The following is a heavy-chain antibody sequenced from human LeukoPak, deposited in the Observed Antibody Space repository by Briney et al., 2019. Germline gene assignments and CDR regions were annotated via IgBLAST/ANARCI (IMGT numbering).Heavy chain of an antibody. D-gene: IGHD3-10*01. Sequence: PGGSLRLSCSASGFTFNRYPMHWVRQAPGKGLEWVANIKQDGSEKYYVDSVKGRFTISRDNAKNSLYLQLNSLRAEDTAVYYCARKGTFYNGSGSYSLWGQGTLVTVSS. J-gene: IGHJ4*02. V-gene: IGHV3-7*01. CDR1: GFTFNRYP. CDR2: IKQDGSEK. CDR3: ARKGTFYNGSGSYSL.